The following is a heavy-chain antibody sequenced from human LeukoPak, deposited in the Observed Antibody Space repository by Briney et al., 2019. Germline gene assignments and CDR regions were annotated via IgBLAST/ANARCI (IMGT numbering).Heavy chain of an antibody. D-gene: IGHD2-15*01. Sequence: GGSLRLSWAASGFTFSSYAMSWVRQAPGKGVGGVSAISGSGGSTYYADSVKGRFTISRDNSKNTLYLQMNSLRAEDTAVYYCAKGINSVRSYYFDYWGRGTLVTVSS. CDR3: AKGINSVRSYYFDY. V-gene: IGHV3-23*01. CDR2: ISGSGGST. CDR1: GFTFSSYA. J-gene: IGHJ4*02.